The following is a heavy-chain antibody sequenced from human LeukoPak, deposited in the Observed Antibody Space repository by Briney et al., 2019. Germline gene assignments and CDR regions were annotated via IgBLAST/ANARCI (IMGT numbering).Heavy chain of an antibody. CDR2: ISWNSGSI. CDR1: GFTFDDYA. CDR3: AKDFKAVAASHFDY. J-gene: IGHJ4*02. D-gene: IGHD6-19*01. V-gene: IGHV3-9*01. Sequence: GRSLRLSCAASGFTFDDYAMHWVRQAPGKGLEWVSGISWNSGSIGYADSVKGRFTISRDNAKNSLYLQMNSLRAEDTALYYCAKDFKAVAASHFDYWGQGTLVTVSS.